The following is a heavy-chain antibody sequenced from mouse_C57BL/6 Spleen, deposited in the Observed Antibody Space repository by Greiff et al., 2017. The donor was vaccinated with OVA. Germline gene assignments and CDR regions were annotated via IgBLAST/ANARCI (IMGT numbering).Heavy chain of an antibody. Sequence: QVQLKQPGAELVMPGASVKLSCKASGYTFTSYWMHWVKQRPGQGLEWIGEIDPSDSYTNYNQKFKGKSTLTVDKSSSTAYMQLSSLTSEDSAVYYCARGYGSSYEDYWGQGTTLTVSS. CDR1: GYTFTSYW. CDR3: ARGYGSSYEDY. J-gene: IGHJ2*01. V-gene: IGHV1-69*01. CDR2: IDPSDSYT. D-gene: IGHD1-1*01.